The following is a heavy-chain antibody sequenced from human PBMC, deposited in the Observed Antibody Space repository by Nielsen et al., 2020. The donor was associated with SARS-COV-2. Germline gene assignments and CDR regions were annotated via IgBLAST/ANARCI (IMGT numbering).Heavy chain of an antibody. D-gene: IGHD6-13*01. J-gene: IGHJ5*02. Sequence: SVKGRFTISRDNAKKSLYVQMNSLRVEDTAVYYCARSWSSSWYGGDWFDPWGQGTLVTVSS. V-gene: IGHV3-11*06. CDR3: ARSWSSSWYGGDWFDP.